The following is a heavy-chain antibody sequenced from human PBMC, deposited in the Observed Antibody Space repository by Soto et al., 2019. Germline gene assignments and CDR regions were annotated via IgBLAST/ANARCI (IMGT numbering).Heavy chain of an antibody. Sequence: ASVKVSCKASGYTFTSYGISWVRQAPGQGLEWMGWISAYNGNTNYAQKLQGRVTMTTDTSTSTAYMELRSLRSDDTAVYYCARDMNDSSGYYHWRVWYYYYYGMDVWGQGTTVTVSS. D-gene: IGHD3-22*01. CDR2: ISAYNGNT. CDR3: ARDMNDSSGYYHWRVWYYYYYGMDV. CDR1: GYTFTSYG. V-gene: IGHV1-18*01. J-gene: IGHJ6*02.